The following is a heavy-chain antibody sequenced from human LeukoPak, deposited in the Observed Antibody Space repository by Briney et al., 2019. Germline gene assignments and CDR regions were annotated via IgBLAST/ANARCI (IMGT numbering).Heavy chain of an antibody. CDR2: IYSGGST. J-gene: IGHJ4*02. D-gene: IGHD6-13*01. Sequence: PGGSLRLSCAASGFTVSSNYMSWVRQAPGKGLEWVSVIYSGGSTYYADSVKGRFTISRDNSKNTLYLQMNNLIVDDTAVYYCARDLMGSSSWYVPFDYWGQGALVTVSS. V-gene: IGHV3-66*01. CDR3: ARDLMGSSSWYVPFDY. CDR1: GFTVSSNY.